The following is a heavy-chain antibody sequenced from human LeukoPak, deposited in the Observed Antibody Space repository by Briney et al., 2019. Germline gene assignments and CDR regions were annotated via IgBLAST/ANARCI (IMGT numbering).Heavy chain of an antibody. J-gene: IGHJ4*02. Sequence: PGCYLRLPCASSGFSFRSYAMSWVRQAPGKGLEWVSAIGSSGGDTNYADSVKGRFTISRDNSKNTLYLQMNSLRAEDTAVYYCAKKIAAGTLSFDYWGQGTLVTVSS. CDR1: GFSFRSYA. CDR3: AKKIAAGTLSFDY. D-gene: IGHD6-13*01. V-gene: IGHV3-23*01. CDR2: IGSSGGDT.